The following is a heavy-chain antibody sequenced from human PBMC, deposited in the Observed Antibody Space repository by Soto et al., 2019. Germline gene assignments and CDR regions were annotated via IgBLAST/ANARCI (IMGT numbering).Heavy chain of an antibody. CDR2: IYYSGST. D-gene: IGHD3-10*01. J-gene: IGHJ3*02. CDR3: ARVPESMVRGVITDAFDI. CDR1: GGSISSGGYY. Sequence: QVQLQESGPGLMKPSQTLSLTCTVSGGSISSGGYYWSWIRQHPGKGLEWIGYIYYSGSTYYNPSLKSGVTISVDTSKNQFSLKLSSVTAADTAVYYCARVPESMVRGVITDAFDIWGQGTMVTVSS. V-gene: IGHV4-31*03.